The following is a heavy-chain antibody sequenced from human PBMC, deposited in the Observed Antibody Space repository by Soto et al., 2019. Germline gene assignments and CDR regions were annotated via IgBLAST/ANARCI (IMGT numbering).Heavy chain of an antibody. CDR3: AQTPRHRNYVDY. J-gene: IGHJ4*02. CDR1: GFSLSTSGVG. D-gene: IGHD3-10*01. CDR2: IYWNDDK. Sequence: GSGPTLVNPTQTLTLTCTFSGFSLSTSGVGVGWIRQPPGKALEWLALIYWNDDKRYSPSLKSRLTIAKDTSKNQVVLNMANMHPVDTAIFFGAQTPRHRNYVDYGGQGTLVTVPS. V-gene: IGHV2-5*01.